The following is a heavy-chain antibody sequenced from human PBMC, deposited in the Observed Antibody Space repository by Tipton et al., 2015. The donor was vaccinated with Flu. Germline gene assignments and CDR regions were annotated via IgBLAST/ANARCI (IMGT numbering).Heavy chain of an antibody. CDR2: IYYSGST. CDR3: AGGVATIPFDY. Sequence: TLSLTCTVSGGSISSYYWSWIRQPPGKGLEWIGYIYYSGSTNYNPSLKSRVTMSVDTSKNQFSLKLSSVTAADTAVDYCAGGVATIPFDYWGQGTLVTVSS. J-gene: IGHJ4*02. D-gene: IGHD5-24*01. V-gene: IGHV4-59*01. CDR1: GGSISSYY.